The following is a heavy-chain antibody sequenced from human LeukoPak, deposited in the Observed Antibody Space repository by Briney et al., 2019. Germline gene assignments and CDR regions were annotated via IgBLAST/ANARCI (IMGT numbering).Heavy chain of an antibody. CDR3: ATAAGTSFGLYYYYYYGMDV. D-gene: IGHD6-13*01. J-gene: IGHJ6*02. CDR2: INPNSGGT. Sequence: ASVKVSCKASGYTFTGYYMHWVRQAPGQGLEWMGWINPNSGGTNYAQKFQGRVTMTRDTSISTAYMELSRLRSDDMAVYYCATAAGTSFGLYYYYYYGMDVWGQGTTVTVSS. CDR1: GYTFTGYY. V-gene: IGHV1-2*02.